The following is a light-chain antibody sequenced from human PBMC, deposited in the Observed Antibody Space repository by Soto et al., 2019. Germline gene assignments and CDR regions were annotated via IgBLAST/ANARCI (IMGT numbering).Light chain of an antibody. J-gene: IGKJ2*01. CDR3: QQYKSWFT. V-gene: IGKV3-15*01. Sequence: IVMTRSPATLSVSPGERATLSCRASQSIDSNLAWYQQKPGQAPRLLIYDASTGATDIPARFSGSGSGTEFTLTISSLQSEDSAVYYCQQYKSWFTFGQGTKLEIK. CDR1: QSIDSN. CDR2: DAS.